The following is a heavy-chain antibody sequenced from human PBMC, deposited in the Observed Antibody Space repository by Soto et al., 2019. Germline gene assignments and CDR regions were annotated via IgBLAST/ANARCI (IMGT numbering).Heavy chain of an antibody. V-gene: IGHV4-31*03. CDR1: GASITSDGYY. D-gene: IGHD3-10*01. J-gene: IGHJ4*02. CDR3: ARTVGSGSPDFDY. Sequence: PSEYLSLTFTLPGASITSDGYYWSGPRHHPVKGLEWIGHIYYSGNTYYDLYLVSRLTISVDTYKNQFSLRLTSVTAADTAVYYCARTVGSGSPDFDYWGQGTLVSVSS. CDR2: IYYSGNT.